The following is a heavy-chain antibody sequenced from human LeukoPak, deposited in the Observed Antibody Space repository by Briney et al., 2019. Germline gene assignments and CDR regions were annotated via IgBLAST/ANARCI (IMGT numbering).Heavy chain of an antibody. J-gene: IGHJ5*02. V-gene: IGHV4-39*07. Sequence: PSETLSLTCTVSGGSISSSSYYWGWIRQPPGKGLEWIGSIYYSGSTYYNPSLKSRVTISVDTSKNQFSLKLSSVTAADTAVYYCAAYDWGAWFDPWGQGTLVTVSS. D-gene: IGHD3-16*01. CDR2: IYYSGST. CDR3: AAYDWGAWFDP. CDR1: GGSISSSSYY.